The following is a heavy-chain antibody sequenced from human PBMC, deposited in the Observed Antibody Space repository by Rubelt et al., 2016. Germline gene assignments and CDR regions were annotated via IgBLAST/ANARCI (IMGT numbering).Heavy chain of an antibody. CDR2: IYYSGST. Sequence: QLQLQESGPGLVKPSETLSLTCTVSGGSISSSSYYWDWIRQPPGKGLEWIGSIYYSGSTYYNPAHKVRGTIAVYTSKNKFSLRLVSVTAADTAVYYGASVYSRGWDSLDYWGQGTLVTVSS. J-gene: IGHJ4*02. V-gene: IGHV4-39*01. D-gene: IGHD6-19*01. CDR1: GGSISSSSYY. CDR3: ASVYSRGWDSLDY.